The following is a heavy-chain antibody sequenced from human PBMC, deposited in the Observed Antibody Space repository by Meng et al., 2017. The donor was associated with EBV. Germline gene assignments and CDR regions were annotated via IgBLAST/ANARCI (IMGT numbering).Heavy chain of an antibody. J-gene: IGHJ4*02. Sequence: QVQLLQSGAEVKKHGSSVKVSCRTSVGTFRSDAVSWVRQAPGQGLEWMGGLIPMVGAPHYAQKFQGRVTIIADESTSTHSMELNSLRSEDTAMYYCASESGRGFTPDYWGQGTLVTVSS. CDR3: ASESGRGFTPDY. CDR1: VGTFRSDA. V-gene: IGHV1-69*01. D-gene: IGHD3-10*01. CDR2: LIPMVGAP.